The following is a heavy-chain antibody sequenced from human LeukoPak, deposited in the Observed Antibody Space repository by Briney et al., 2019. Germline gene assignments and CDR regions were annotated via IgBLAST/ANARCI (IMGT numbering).Heavy chain of an antibody. CDR2: VNPNSGGT. J-gene: IGHJ5*02. D-gene: IGHD5-12*01. CDR3: ARHRSGYDFWFDP. Sequence: ASVKVSCKASGYTFTGYYMHWVRQAPGQGLEWMGWVNPNSGGTNYAQKFQGRVTMTRDTSISTAYMELSRLRSDDTAVYYCARHRSGYDFWFDPWGQGTLVTVSS. CDR1: GYTFTGYY. V-gene: IGHV1-2*02.